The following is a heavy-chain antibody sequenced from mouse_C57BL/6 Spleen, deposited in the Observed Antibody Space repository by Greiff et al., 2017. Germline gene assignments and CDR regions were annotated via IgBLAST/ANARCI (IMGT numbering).Heavy chain of an antibody. J-gene: IGHJ4*01. V-gene: IGHV1-5*01. D-gene: IGHD2-5*01. CDR2: IYPGNSDT. CDR3: TRPFYYSNYDYYAMDY. Sequence: EVQVVESGTVLARPGASVKMSCKTSGYTFTSYWMHWVKQRPGQGLEWIGAIYPGNSDTSYNQKFKGKAKLTAVTSASTAYMELSSLTNEDSAVYYCTRPFYYSNYDYYAMDYWGQGTSVTVSS. CDR1: GYTFTSYW.